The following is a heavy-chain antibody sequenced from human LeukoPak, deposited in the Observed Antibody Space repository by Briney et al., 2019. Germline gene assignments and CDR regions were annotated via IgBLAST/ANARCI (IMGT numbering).Heavy chain of an antibody. J-gene: IGHJ4*02. CDR1: GFTFSSYG. V-gene: IGHV3-23*01. CDR2: ISGSGGST. Sequence: PGGSLRLSCAASGFTFSSYGMSWVRQAPGKGLEWVSAISGSGGSTYYADSVKGRFTISRDNSKNTLYLQMNSLRAEDTAVYYCAKDYYGSGSSHYWGQGTLVTVSS. CDR3: AKDYYGSGSSHY. D-gene: IGHD3-10*01.